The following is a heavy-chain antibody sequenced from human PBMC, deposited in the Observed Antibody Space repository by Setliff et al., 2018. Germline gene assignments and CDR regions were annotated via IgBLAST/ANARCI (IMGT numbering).Heavy chain of an antibody. CDR2: FIPILGAT. J-gene: IGHJ5*01. V-gene: IGHV1-69*13. D-gene: IGHD3-16*01. CDR3: ARELRSPYWHLDS. CDR1: GGAFSSSG. Sequence: SVKVSCKSSGGAFSSSGITWVRQAPGQGLQWLGRFIPILGATNYAQNFQGRVTITADESTSTGYMELRSLRSDDTAVYYCARELRSPYWHLDSWGQGTQVTV.